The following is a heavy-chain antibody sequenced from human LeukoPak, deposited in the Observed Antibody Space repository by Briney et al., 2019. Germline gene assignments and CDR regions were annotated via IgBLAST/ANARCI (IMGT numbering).Heavy chain of an antibody. CDR3: ARDRGSWRYFDY. CDR2: IWYDGSNK. V-gene: IGHV3-33*01. CDR1: GFTFSSYG. Sequence: GRSLRLSCAASGFTFSSYGMHWVRQAPGKGLEWVAVIWYDGSNKYYEDSVKGRFTVSRDNSKNTLYLQMNSLRAEDTAVYYCARDRGSWRYFDYWGQGTQVTVSS. J-gene: IGHJ4*02. D-gene: IGHD6-13*01.